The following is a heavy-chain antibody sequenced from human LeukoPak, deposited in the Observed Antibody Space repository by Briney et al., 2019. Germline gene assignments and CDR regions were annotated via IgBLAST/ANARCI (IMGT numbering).Heavy chain of an antibody. CDR1: GGSMSTYY. V-gene: IGHV4-59*08. CDR2: IYDNGYT. J-gene: IGHJ3*02. D-gene: IGHD3-22*01. Sequence: PSETLSLTCTVSGGSMSTYYWSWIRQPPGKGLEWIGYIYDNGYTHYNPSLKSRVSISLDTSKSQFSLNLSSVTAADTAVYYCASLGRNYDKGEAFDIWGQGTMVTVPS. CDR3: ASLGRNYDKGEAFDI.